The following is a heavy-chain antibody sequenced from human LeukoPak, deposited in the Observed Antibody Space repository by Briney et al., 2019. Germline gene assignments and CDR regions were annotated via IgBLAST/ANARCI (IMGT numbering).Heavy chain of an antibody. CDR1: GGSLSSRY. V-gene: IGHV4-59*11. Sequence: SETLSLTCTVSGGSLSSRYWSWIRQPPGKGLEWIGYIYYSGGTNYSPSLKSRVTISVDTSKNQFSLKLSSVTAADTAVYYCASWVSHAFDIWGQGTMVAVSS. D-gene: IGHD3-16*01. CDR3: ASWVSHAFDI. CDR2: IYYSGGT. J-gene: IGHJ3*02.